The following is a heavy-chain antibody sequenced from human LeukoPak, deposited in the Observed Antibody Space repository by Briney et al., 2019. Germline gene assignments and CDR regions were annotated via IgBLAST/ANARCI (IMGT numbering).Heavy chain of an antibody. Sequence: SETLSLTCTVSGGSISSYYWSWIRQPPGKGLEWIGYIYYSGSTNYNPSLKSRVTISVDTSKNQFSLKLSSVTAADTAVYYCARSHSVWTSFDYWGQGTLVTVSP. J-gene: IGHJ4*02. CDR3: ARSHSVWTSFDY. CDR2: IYYSGST. CDR1: GGSISSYY. D-gene: IGHD3/OR15-3a*01. V-gene: IGHV4-59*01.